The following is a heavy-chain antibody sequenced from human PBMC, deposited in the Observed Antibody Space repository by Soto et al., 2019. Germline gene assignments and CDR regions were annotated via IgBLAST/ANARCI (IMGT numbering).Heavy chain of an antibody. CDR3: ARGSSGWSSPFDY. Sequence: GSLRLSCTASGFTFSTFAMDWVRQAPGKGLEWVSAISASGGATYYADSVKGRFTISRDNSKNTLYLQMNSLRAEDTAVYYCARGSSGWSSPFDYWGQGTLVTVSS. CDR2: ISASGGAT. V-gene: IGHV3-23*01. CDR1: GFTFSTFA. D-gene: IGHD6-19*01. J-gene: IGHJ4*02.